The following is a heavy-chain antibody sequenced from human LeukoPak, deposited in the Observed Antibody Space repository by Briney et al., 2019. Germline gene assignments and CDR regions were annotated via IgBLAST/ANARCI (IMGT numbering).Heavy chain of an antibody. V-gene: IGHV1-2*02. Sequence: GASVKVSCKASGYTFTGYYMHWVRQAPGQGLEWMGWINPNSGGTNYAQKLQGRVTMTTDTSTSTAYMELRSLRSDDTAVYYCARDRGRFLEWLSPLGYYYMDVWGKGTTVTVSS. CDR3: ARDRGRFLEWLSPLGYYYMDV. CDR1: GYTFTGYY. J-gene: IGHJ6*03. CDR2: INPNSGGT. D-gene: IGHD3-3*01.